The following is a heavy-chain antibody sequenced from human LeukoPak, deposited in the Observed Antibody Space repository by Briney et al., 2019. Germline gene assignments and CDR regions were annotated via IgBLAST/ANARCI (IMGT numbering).Heavy chain of an antibody. D-gene: IGHD4-17*01. V-gene: IGHV4-59*01. CDR3: ARDSYGDYYFDY. J-gene: IGHJ4*02. CDR1: GASISNSY. CDR2: IYSSRST. Sequence: SETLSLTCTVSGASISNSYWSWVRQPPGKGLEWIGYIYSSRSTNYNPSLKSRVTISVDTSKNQFSLKLSSVTAADTAVYYCARDSYGDYYFDYWGQGTLVTVSS.